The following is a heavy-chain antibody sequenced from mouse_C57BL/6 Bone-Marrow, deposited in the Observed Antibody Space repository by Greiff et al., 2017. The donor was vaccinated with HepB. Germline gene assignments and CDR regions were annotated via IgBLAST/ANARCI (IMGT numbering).Heavy chain of an antibody. CDR2: IWSGGST. CDR1: GFSLTSYG. CDR3: ARNYGSNSWFAY. V-gene: IGHV2-2*01. Sequence: VMLVESGPGLVQPSQSLSITCTVSGFSLTSYGVHWVRQSPGKGLEWLGVIWSGGSTDYNAAFISRLSISKDNSKSQVFFKMNSLQADDTAICYCARNYGSNSWFAYWGQGTLVTVST. D-gene: IGHD1-1*01. J-gene: IGHJ3*01.